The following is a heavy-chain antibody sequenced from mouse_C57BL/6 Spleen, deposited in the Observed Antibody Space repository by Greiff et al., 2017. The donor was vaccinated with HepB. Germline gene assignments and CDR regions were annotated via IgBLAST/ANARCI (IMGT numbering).Heavy chain of an antibody. D-gene: IGHD2-3*01. V-gene: IGHV1-69*01. CDR3: ARKEGWSWYFDV. Sequence: VQLQQPGAELVMPGASVKLSCKASGYTFTSYWMHWVKQRPGQGLEWIGEIDPSDSYTNYNQKFKGKSTLTVDKSSSTAYMQLSSLTSEDSAVYYCARKEGWSWYFDVGGTGTTVTVSS. CDR2: IDPSDSYT. CDR1: GYTFTSYW. J-gene: IGHJ1*03.